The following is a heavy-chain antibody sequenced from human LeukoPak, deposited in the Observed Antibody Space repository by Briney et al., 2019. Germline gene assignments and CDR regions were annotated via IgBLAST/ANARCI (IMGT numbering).Heavy chain of an antibody. J-gene: IGHJ3*02. V-gene: IGHV3-33*01. Sequence: GRSLRLSCAASGFTFSSYGMHWVRQAPGKGLEWVAVIWYDGSNKYYADSVKGRFTISRDNSKNTLYLLMNSLRAEDTAVYYCARDYSGEHQRGAFDIWGQGTVVTVSS. CDR1: GFTFSSYG. CDR3: ARDYSGEHQRGAFDI. D-gene: IGHD2-21*01. CDR2: IWYDGSNK.